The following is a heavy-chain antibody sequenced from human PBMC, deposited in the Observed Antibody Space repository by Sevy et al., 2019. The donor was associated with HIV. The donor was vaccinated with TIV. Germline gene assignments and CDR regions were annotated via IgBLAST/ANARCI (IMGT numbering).Heavy chain of an antibody. CDR3: ARDLRYYDSSGYGPFDY. CDR2: ISYDGSNK. CDR1: GFTFSSYA. D-gene: IGHD3-22*01. J-gene: IGHJ4*02. Sequence: GGSLRLSCAASGFTFSSYAMHWVRQAPGKGLEWVAVISYDGSNKYYADSVKGRFSISRDNSKNTLYLQMNSLRAEDTAGYYCARDLRYYDSSGYGPFDYWGQGTLVTVSS. V-gene: IGHV3-30-3*01.